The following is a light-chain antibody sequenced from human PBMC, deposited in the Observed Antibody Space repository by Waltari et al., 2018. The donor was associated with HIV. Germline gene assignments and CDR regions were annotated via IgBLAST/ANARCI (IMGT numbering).Light chain of an antibody. V-gene: IGLV4-69*01. CDR1: SAHSSYA. Sequence: QLVLPQSPSASASLGASVTPTCTLSSAHSSYAIAWHQQQPEKGPRYLMKVNSDCCHRTGSGIPDRFSGSNTGAERYLIVAGRQSEDEADYFCQTWAAGIRVFGGGTKLTVL. CDR2: VNSDCCH. J-gene: IGLJ3*02. CDR3: QTWAAGIRV.